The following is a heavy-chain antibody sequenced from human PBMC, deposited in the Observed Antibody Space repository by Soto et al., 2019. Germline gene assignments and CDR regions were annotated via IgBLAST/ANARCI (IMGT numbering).Heavy chain of an antibody. D-gene: IGHD1-26*01. CDR3: ARQYGGSYADY. V-gene: IGHV4-39*01. CDR2: IYYSGST. Sequence: PSETLSLTCTVSGGSISSSSYFWGWIRQPPGKGLEWIGSIYYSGSTYYNPSLKSRVTVFVDTSKNQFSLKLSSVTAADTAVYYCARQYGGSYADYWGQGTLVTVSS. J-gene: IGHJ4*02. CDR1: GGSISSSSYF.